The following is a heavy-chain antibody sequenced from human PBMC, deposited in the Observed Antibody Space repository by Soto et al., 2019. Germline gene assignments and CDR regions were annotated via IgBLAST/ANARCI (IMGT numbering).Heavy chain of an antibody. V-gene: IGHV4-59*10. CDR2: VSASGST. CDR3: ARGGSTHYYYGLDV. J-gene: IGHJ6*02. D-gene: IGHD1-1*01. Sequence: SETLSLTCAVSGGSISGFFWTWVRQPPGMPLEGLGHVSASGSTVYNPSLQSRLSLSLDVSKNRFSLELTSVTAADTATYFCARGGSTHYYYGLDVWGQGTTVTVSS. CDR1: GGSISGFF.